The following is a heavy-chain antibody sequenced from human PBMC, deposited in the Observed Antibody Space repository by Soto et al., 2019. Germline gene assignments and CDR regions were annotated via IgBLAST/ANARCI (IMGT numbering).Heavy chain of an antibody. CDR2: INPNSGGT. Sequence: GASVKVSCKASGYTFTGYYMHWVRQAPGQGLEWMGWINPNSGGTNYAQKFQGWVTMTRDTSISTAYMELSRLRSEDTAVYYCAREAEHEYFDYWRQGTPVTVSS. V-gene: IGHV1-2*04. CDR1: GYTFTGYY. D-gene: IGHD6-6*01. J-gene: IGHJ4*02. CDR3: AREAEHEYFDY.